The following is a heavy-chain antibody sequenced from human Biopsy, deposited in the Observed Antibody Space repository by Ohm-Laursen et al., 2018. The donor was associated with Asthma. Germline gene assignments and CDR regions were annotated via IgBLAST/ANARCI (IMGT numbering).Heavy chain of an antibody. CDR2: LFPTGAP. J-gene: IGHJ6*02. CDR1: GASINSGGFS. D-gene: IGHD3-9*01. CDR3: TRMNTLIQAANYFSYAMDV. Sequence: SQALSLTCAVSGASINSGGFSWKWIRQPPREGPELIFYLFPTGAPHYNPSLKSRVTISVDRSQRQFSLKVNSVTAADTAVYYCTRMNTLIQAANYFSYAMDVWGQGTTVTVSS. V-gene: IGHV4-30-2*01.